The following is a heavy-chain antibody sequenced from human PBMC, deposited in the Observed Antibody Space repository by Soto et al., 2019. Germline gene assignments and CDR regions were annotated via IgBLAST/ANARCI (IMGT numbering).Heavy chain of an antibody. D-gene: IGHD6-19*01. CDR2: IYYSGST. CDR3: ARHEQWGAYYYGMDV. Sequence: SLPMCVTRTVACGKSVNSSGCRSSNKQPPGKGLEWIGSIYYSGSTYYNPSLKSRVTISVDTSKNQFSLKLSSVTAADTAVYYCARHEQWGAYYYGMDVWGQGTTVTVSS. CDR1: CGKSVNSSGC. J-gene: IGHJ6*02. V-gene: IGHV4-39*01.